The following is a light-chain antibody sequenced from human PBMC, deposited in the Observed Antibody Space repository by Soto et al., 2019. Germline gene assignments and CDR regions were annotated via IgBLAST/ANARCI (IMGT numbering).Light chain of an antibody. CDR1: QRVSSY. CDR2: GAS. CDR3: QQYGSSNT. Sequence: EIVLTQSPATLSLSPGERATLSCRASQRVSSYLAWYQQKPGQAPRLLIYGASNRATGIPDRFSGSGSGTDFTLTISRLEPEDFAVYYCQQYGSSNTFGQGTKVDIK. J-gene: IGKJ2*01. V-gene: IGKV3-20*01.